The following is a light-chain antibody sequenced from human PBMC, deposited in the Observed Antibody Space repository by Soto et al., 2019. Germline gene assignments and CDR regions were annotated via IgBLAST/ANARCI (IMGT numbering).Light chain of an antibody. CDR1: QSISSSY. CDR2: GAS. J-gene: IGKJ1*01. Sequence: EIVLTQSPGTLSLSPGERATLSCRASQSISSSYLAWYQQKPGRAPRLLIYGASSRATGIPDRISGSGSGTDFTLTISSLDAEDFAVYYCQQYGSSPWTFGQGTKVEIK. CDR3: QQYGSSPWT. V-gene: IGKV3-20*01.